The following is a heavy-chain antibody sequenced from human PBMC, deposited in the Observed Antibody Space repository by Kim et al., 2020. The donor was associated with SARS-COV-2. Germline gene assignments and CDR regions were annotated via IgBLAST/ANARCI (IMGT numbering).Heavy chain of an antibody. CDR3: AYRPFYGSGSYYRYYYYGMDV. CDR2: INHSGST. D-gene: IGHD3-10*01. J-gene: IGHJ6*02. CDR1: GGSFSGYY. Sequence: SETLSLTCAVYGGSFSGYYWSWIRQPPGKGLEWIGEINHSGSTNYNPSLKSRVTISVDTSKNQFSLKLSSVTAADTAVYYCAYRPFYGSGSYYRYYYYGMDVWGQGTTVTVSS. V-gene: IGHV4-34*01.